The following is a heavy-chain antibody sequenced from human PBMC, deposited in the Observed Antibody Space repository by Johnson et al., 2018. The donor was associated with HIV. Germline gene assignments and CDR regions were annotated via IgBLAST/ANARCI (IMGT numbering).Heavy chain of an antibody. J-gene: IGHJ3*02. CDR1: GFTFNKYG. CDR2: ISYDGSNK. D-gene: IGHD3-22*01. Sequence: QVQLVESGGGVVQPGTSLRLSCAASGFTFNKYGMHWVRQAPGKGLEWVAVISYDGSNKYYADSVKGRFTISRDNSKNTLYLQMNSLRAEDTAVYYWAKDGGVGYYNDAFDIWGQGTMVTVSS. V-gene: IGHV3-30*18. CDR3: AKDGGVGYYNDAFDI.